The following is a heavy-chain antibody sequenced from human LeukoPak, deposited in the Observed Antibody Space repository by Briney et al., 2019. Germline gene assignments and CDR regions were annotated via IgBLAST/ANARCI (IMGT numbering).Heavy chain of an antibody. Sequence: PSETLSLTCTVSGGSIIISNYYWGWIRQPPGKGLEWIGIINYSGSTYYNPSLKSRVTISVDTSKNHFSLKLSSVTAADTAVYYCVGVPTSDSFDCWAREPWSPSPQ. CDR3: VGVPTSDSFDC. CDR1: GGSIIISNYY. CDR2: INYSGST. J-gene: IGHJ4*02. V-gene: IGHV4-39*07.